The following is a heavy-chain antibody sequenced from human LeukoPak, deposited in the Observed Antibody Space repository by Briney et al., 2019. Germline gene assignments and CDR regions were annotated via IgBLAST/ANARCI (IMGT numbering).Heavy chain of an antibody. J-gene: IGHJ4*02. CDR1: GFTFSSYA. CDR3: ASKYDSSGFDY. CDR2: ISYDGSNK. D-gene: IGHD3-22*01. Sequence: GRSLRLSCAASGFTFSSYAMHWVRQAPGKGLEWVAVISYDGSNKYYADSVKGRFTISRDNSKNTLYLQMNSLRAEDTAVYYCASKYDSSGFDYWGQGTLVTVSS. V-gene: IGHV3-30-3*01.